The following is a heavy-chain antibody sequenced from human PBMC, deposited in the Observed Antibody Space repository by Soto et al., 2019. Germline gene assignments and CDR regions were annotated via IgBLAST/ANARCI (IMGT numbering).Heavy chain of an antibody. CDR3: VSSRAAIFGDAFDV. CDR1: GASLSSYF. J-gene: IGHJ3*01. D-gene: IGHD3-10*02. CDR2: VYDSGDT. V-gene: IGHV4-59*03. Sequence: QLQESGPGLVKPSETLSLTCSVSGASLSSYFRNWIRQAPGKGLEWIGCVYDSGDTNYNPSLKSRVTISLSTSENQFSLNLSSVTAADTAVYYCVSSRAAIFGDAFDVWGQGTMVTVSS.